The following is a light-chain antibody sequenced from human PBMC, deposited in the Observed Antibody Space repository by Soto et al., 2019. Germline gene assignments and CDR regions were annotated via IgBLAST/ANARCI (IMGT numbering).Light chain of an antibody. J-gene: IGKJ5*01. CDR1: QSVSSY. CDR2: DAS. CDR3: QQRSNWPPAVT. V-gene: IGKV3-11*01. Sequence: EIVLTQSPATLSLSPGERATLSCRASQSVSSYLAWYQQKPGQAPRLLIYDASKRATGIPARFSGSGSVTDFTLNISSLEPEDFAVYYCQQRSNWPPAVTFGQGTRLEIK.